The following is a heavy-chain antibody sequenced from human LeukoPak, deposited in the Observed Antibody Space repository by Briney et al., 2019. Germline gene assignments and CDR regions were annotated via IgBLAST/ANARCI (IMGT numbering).Heavy chain of an antibody. V-gene: IGHV3-23*01. J-gene: IGHJ4*02. CDR1: GFTFSSYG. CDR3: ANEEVPNDY. CDR2: ISISGDIT. D-gene: IGHD4/OR15-4a*01. Sequence: GGSLRLSCAASGFTFSSYGMHWVRQAPGKGLEWVSGISISGDITYYADSVQGRFIISRDNSKNTVYLQMNSLRVEDTAVYYCANEEVPNDYWGQGTLVTVSS.